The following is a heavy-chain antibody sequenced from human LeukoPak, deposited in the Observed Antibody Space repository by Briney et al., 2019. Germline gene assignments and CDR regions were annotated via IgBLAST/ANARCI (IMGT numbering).Heavy chain of an antibody. V-gene: IGHV4-59*12. CDR2: IYYSGST. D-gene: IGHD6-19*01. Sequence: PSETLSLTCTVSGGSISSYYWSWIRQPPGKGLEWIGYIYYSGSTNYNPSLKSRVTISVDTSKNQFSLKLSSVTAADTAVYYCARGAYSSGWYAYWGQGTLVTVSS. CDR3: ARGAYSSGWYAY. J-gene: IGHJ4*02. CDR1: GGSISSYY.